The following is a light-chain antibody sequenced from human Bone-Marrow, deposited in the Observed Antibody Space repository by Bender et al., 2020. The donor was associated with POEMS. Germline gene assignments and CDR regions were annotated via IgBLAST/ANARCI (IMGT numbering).Light chain of an antibody. V-gene: IGLV3-1*01. CDR1: KLGEEY. CDR3: QAWDRGTAV. Sequence: SYELTQPPSVSVSPGQTATITCSGEKLGEEYACWYQQKPGQSPVLVIYQGHKRPSEIPERFSGSSSGNTASLTISGTQAMDEADYYCQAWDRGTAVFGGGTKLTVL. J-gene: IGLJ2*01. CDR2: QGH.